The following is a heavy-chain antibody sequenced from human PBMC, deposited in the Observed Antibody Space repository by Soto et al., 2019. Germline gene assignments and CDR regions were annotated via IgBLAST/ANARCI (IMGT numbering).Heavy chain of an antibody. CDR3: AKSSIAGRNLLLLRFDGMDV. V-gene: IGHV3-23*01. CDR1: GFTFSSYA. D-gene: IGHD6-6*01. J-gene: IGHJ6*04. CDR2: ISGSGGIT. Sequence: GRSLRLSCAASGFTFSSYAKSWVRQPPGKGLEWVSAISGSGGITYYADSVKGRFTISSDSAKNTLYLQMNSLRAEDTAVYYCAKSSIAGRNLLLLRFDGMDVWREGTTVTVSS.